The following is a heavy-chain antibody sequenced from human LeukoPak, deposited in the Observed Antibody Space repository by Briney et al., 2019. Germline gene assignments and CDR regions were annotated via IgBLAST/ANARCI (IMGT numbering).Heavy chain of an antibody. CDR3: SRSVSAYAGRGWFDP. V-gene: IGHV4-39*07. J-gene: IGHJ5*02. D-gene: IGHD5-12*01. Sequence: PSETLSLTCSVSGGSIRSLGYSWGWIRQPPGKGLEWIASMYYTGTTYYNPSLKSRVTMSVDTSKNQFSLNLTSVTAADTAVFYCSRSVSAYAGRGWFDPWGQGTLVTVSS. CDR2: MYYTGTT. CDR1: GGSIRSLGYS.